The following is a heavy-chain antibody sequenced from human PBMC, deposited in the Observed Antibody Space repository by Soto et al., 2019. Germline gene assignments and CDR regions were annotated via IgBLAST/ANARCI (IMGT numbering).Heavy chain of an antibody. Sequence: ASVKVSCKASGGTFSSYAISWVRQAPGQGLEWMGGIIPIFGTANYAQKFQGRVTITRDTSASTAYMELSSLRSEDTAVYYCARDHLPTTIAVAAGYYYMDVWGKGTTVTVSS. CDR2: IIPIFGTA. V-gene: IGHV1-69*05. CDR3: ARDHLPTTIAVAAGYYYMDV. D-gene: IGHD6-19*01. CDR1: GGTFSSYA. J-gene: IGHJ6*03.